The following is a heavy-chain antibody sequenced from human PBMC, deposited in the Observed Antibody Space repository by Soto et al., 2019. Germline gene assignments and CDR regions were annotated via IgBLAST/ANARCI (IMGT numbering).Heavy chain of an antibody. CDR1: GYSISSGYY. CDR2: IYHSGST. CDR3: ARVGGYGMDV. J-gene: IGHJ6*02. D-gene: IGHD3-10*01. V-gene: IGHV4-38-2*01. Sequence: LSLTCSVSGYSISSGYYWGWIRQPPGKGLEGIGSIYHSGSTYNNPSLKSRVTISVDTSKNQFSLKLSSVTAADTAVYYCARVGGYGMDVWGQGTTVTVSS.